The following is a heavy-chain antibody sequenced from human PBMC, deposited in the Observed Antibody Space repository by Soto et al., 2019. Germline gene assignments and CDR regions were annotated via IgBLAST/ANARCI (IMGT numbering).Heavy chain of an antibody. Sequence: SETLSLPCTVSGAFSSGYYWSWIRQPAGKGLEWIGRIYTSGSTKYSPSLKSRATMSVDTSKKQFSLKLNSVTAADTAVYYCARESTVAGTDNWFDSWGQGTLVTVSS. CDR3: ARESTVAGTDNWFDS. CDR2: IYTSGST. J-gene: IGHJ5*01. V-gene: IGHV4-4*07. CDR1: GAFSSGYY. D-gene: IGHD6-13*01.